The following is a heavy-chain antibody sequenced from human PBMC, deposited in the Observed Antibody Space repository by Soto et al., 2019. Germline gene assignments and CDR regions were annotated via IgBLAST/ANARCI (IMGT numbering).Heavy chain of an antibody. CDR2: IHHSGTT. V-gene: IGHV4-4*02. CDR1: GGSIRSNW. Sequence: QVQLQESGQGLVKPSETLSLTCDVSGGSIRSNWWSWVRQPPGKGLECIGEIHHSGTTSYNPSLKSRVTMSVDQSENQISLNLNSGTAADTAVYYCARHIAMSTLRGFDSWGQGTLVTVSS. CDR3: ARHIAMSTLRGFDS. J-gene: IGHJ4*02. D-gene: IGHD6-13*01.